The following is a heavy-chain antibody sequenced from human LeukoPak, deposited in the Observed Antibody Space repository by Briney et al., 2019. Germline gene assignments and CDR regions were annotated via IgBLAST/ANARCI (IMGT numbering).Heavy chain of an antibody. D-gene: IGHD6-13*01. V-gene: IGHV3-21*01. Sequence: SGGSLRLSCAASGFTFSTHSMNWVRQAPGKGLEWVSSIRSSSSYIYYADSVKGRFTISSDNAKNSLYLQMNSLRAEDTAVYYCARDESYSSSRAEPWGQGTLVTVSS. CDR2: IRSSSSYI. J-gene: IGHJ5*02. CDR3: ARDESYSSSRAEP. CDR1: GFTFSTHS.